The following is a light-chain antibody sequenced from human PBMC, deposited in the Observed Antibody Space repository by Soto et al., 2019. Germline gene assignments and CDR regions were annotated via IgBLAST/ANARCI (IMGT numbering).Light chain of an antibody. CDR1: QSVSSNY. CDR3: QQYGSSAGYT. CDR2: GAS. J-gene: IGKJ2*01. Sequence: EIVLTQSPGTLSLSPGERATLSCRASQSVSSNYLAWYQQKPDQAPRLLIYGASSRATGIPDRFSGSGSGTDFTLTISRLEPEDFAVYYCQQYGSSAGYTFGQGTKLEIK. V-gene: IGKV3-20*01.